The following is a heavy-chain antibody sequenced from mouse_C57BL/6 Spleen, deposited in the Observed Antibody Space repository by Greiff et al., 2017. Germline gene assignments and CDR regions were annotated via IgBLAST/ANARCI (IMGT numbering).Heavy chain of an antibody. V-gene: IGHV5-17*01. J-gene: IGHJ2*01. CDR3: ARMGGDNY. D-gene: IGHD3-3*01. Sequence: EVKLVESGGGLVKPGGSLKLSCAASGFTFSDYGMHWVRQGPEKGLEWVAYISSCSSTIYYADTVKGRFTISRDNARNTLILQLTSLGAEDTAMYYCARMGGDNYWGQGTTLTVSS. CDR1: GFTFSDYG. CDR2: ISSCSSTI.